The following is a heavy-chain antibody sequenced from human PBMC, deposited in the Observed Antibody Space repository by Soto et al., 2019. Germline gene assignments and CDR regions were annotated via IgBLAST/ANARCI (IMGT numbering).Heavy chain of an antibody. Sequence: SETLSLTCTVSGGSISSGGYYWSWIRQHPGKGLEWIGYIYYSGSTYYNPSLKSRVTISVDTSKNQFSLKLSSVTAADTAVYYCASGQDYYGSGRYYFDYWGQGTLVTVSS. CDR2: IYYSGST. CDR3: ASGQDYYGSGRYYFDY. D-gene: IGHD3-10*01. J-gene: IGHJ4*02. CDR1: GGSISSGGYY. V-gene: IGHV4-31*03.